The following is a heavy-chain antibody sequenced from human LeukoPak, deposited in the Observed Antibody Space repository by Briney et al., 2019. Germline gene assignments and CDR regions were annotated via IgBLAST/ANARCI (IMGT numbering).Heavy chain of an antibody. J-gene: IGHJ6*04. CDR2: ISGSGGST. CDR1: GFTFSSYA. CDR3: VRGKANYGSGSDV. Sequence: GGSLRLSCAASGFTFSSYAMSWVRQAPGKGLEWVSAISGSGGSTYYADSVKGRFTISRDNARNSLYLQMNSLRAEDTAVYYCVRGKANYGSGSDVWGKGTTVTVSS. D-gene: IGHD3-10*01. V-gene: IGHV3-23*01.